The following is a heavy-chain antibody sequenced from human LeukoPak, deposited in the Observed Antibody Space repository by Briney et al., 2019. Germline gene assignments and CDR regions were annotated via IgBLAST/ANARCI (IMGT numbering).Heavy chain of an antibody. V-gene: IGHV3-23*01. D-gene: IGHD6-13*01. CDR1: GFSFTIYA. CDR3: AKSTGYSTTGRDFDS. J-gene: IGHJ4*02. Sequence: GGSLRLSCAASGFSFTIYAMSWVRQAPGKGLEWVSDISGGGATTFYADSVKGRYTISRDNSKNTLYLQLSSLRAEDTAVYYCAKSTGYSTTGRDFDSWGRGTLVTVSS. CDR2: ISGGGATT.